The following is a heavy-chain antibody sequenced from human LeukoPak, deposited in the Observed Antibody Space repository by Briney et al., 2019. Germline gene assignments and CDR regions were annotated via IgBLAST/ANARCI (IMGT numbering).Heavy chain of an antibody. CDR3: AKDPPAGYSSGWYVGNDY. CDR1: GFTFTNFA. CDR2: ISGSGGST. V-gene: IGHV3-23*01. D-gene: IGHD6-19*01. J-gene: IGHJ4*02. Sequence: PGGSLRLSCAASGFTFTNFAMTWVRQAPGRGLEWVSAISGSGGSTYYADSVKGRFTISRDNSKNTLYLQMNSLRAEDTAVYYCAKDPPAGYSSGWYVGNDYWGQGTLVTVSS.